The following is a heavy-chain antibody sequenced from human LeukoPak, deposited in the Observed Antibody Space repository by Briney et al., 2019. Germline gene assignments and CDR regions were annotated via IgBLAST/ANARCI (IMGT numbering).Heavy chain of an antibody. CDR2: ISAYNGDT. D-gene: IGHD3-10*01. J-gene: IGHJ4*02. Sequence: GASVKVSCKASGYTFTNYAFTWVRQAPGQGLKWMGWISAYNGDTNYAQILQGRVTLTADTSTNTAYMELRSLRSDDTAVYYCIKGFEYWGQGTLVTVSS. CDR1: GYTFTNYA. CDR3: IKGFEY. V-gene: IGHV1-18*01.